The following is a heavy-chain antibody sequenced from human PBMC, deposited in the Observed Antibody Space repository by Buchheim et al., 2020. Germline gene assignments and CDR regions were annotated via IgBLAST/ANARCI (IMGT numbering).Heavy chain of an antibody. J-gene: IGHJ4*02. D-gene: IGHD3-22*01. V-gene: IGHV3-30-3*01. CDR2: ISYDGSNK. Sequence: QVQLVESGGGVVQPGRSLRLSCAASGFTFSSYAMHWVRQAPGKGLEWVAVISYDGSNKYYADSVKGRFTISRDNSKNTLYLQMNSLRAEDTAVYYCARDRYYYDSSGHPRGGYFDYWGQGTL. CDR3: ARDRYYYDSSGHPRGGYFDY. CDR1: GFTFSSYA.